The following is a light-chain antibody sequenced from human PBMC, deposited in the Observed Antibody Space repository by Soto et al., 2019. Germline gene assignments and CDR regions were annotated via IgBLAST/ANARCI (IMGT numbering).Light chain of an antibody. Sequence: DIQMTQAPSSLPASVGDSVTITCRASQTIGNYLNWYQQRPGKAPNLLISAASTLQSGVPSRFSGSGSGTDFTLTITSLQPEDFATYYGQQRYNTPRTFGQGTKVDIK. CDR1: QTIGNY. J-gene: IGKJ1*01. CDR2: AAS. V-gene: IGKV1-39*01. CDR3: QQRYNTPRT.